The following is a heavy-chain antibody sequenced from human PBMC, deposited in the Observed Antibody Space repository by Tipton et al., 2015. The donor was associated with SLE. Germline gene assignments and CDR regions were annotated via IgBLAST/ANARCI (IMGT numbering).Heavy chain of an antibody. CDR1: AGSLSDYS. D-gene: IGHD5-12*01. J-gene: IGHJ4*02. Sequence: TLSLTCAVYAGSLSDYSWSWIRQPPGKGLEWIGEIDHFGNVTYNPSLKGRITKSVDPSKNQVSLRLTSVTAADTAVYYCADVDGIKEAFWGQGTVVRVSS. CDR3: ADVDGIKEAF. V-gene: IGHV4-34*01. CDR2: IDHFGNV.